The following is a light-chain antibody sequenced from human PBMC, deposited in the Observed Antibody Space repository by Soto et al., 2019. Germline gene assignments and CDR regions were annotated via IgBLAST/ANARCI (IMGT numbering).Light chain of an antibody. CDR3: LQDDNFPLT. Sequence: AIQMTQSPSSLSASVGDRVTITCRASQGIRNDLGWYQQRPGKAPKLLIYAAYILQSGVPSRFSGSGSGTDFTLTISSLQPEDSATYYCLQDDNFPLTFGGGTKVEIK. V-gene: IGKV1-6*01. CDR1: QGIRND. CDR2: AAY. J-gene: IGKJ4*01.